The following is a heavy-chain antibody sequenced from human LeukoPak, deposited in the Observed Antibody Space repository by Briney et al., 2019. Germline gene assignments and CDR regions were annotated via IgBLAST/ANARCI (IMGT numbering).Heavy chain of an antibody. CDR3: AKDISNYGAAAGTSDP. V-gene: IGHV3-30*18. CDR2: ISYDGSNK. J-gene: IGHJ5*02. Sequence: GGSLRLSCAASGFTFSSYGMHWVRQAPGKGLEWVAFISYDGSNKYYADSVKGRFTISRDNSKNTLYLQMNSLRAEDTAVYYCAKDISNYGAAAGTSDPWGQGTLVTVSS. D-gene: IGHD6-13*01. CDR1: GFTFSSYG.